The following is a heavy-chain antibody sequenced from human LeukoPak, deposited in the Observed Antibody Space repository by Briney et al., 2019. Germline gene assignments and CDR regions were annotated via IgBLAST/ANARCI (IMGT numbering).Heavy chain of an antibody. J-gene: IGHJ5*02. CDR2: IYASGRT. CDR3: ARAIDSSGYQYKGFAP. V-gene: IGHV4-61*02. CDR1: GGSISSGSYY. Sequence: PSETLSLTCTVSGGSISSGSYYWSWLRQPAGKRLEWIGRIYASGRTNYNPSLKSRVTISMDTSKNQFSLRLSSVTAADTAVYYCARAIDSSGYQYKGFAPWGQGTLVTVSS. D-gene: IGHD6-19*01.